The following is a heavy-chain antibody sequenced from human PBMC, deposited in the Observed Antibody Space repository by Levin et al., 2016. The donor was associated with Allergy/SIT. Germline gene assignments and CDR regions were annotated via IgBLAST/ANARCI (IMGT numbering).Heavy chain of an antibody. CDR2: IYPGDSDT. Sequence: VRQMPGKGLEWMGIIYPGDSDTRYSPSFQGQVTISADKSISTAYLQWSSLKASDTAMYYCASLDSSSSDYYYGMDVWGQGTTVTVSS. CDR3: ASLDSSSSDYYYGMDV. J-gene: IGHJ6*02. D-gene: IGHD6-6*01. V-gene: IGHV5-51*01.